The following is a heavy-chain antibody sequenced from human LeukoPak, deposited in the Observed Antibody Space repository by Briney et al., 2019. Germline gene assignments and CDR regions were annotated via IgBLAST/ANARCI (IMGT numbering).Heavy chain of an antibody. CDR2: ISYDGSNK. V-gene: IGHV3-30*03. Sequence: GGSLRLSCAASGFTFSSYGMHWVRQAPGKGLEWVAVISYDGSNKYYADSVKGRFTISRDNSKTTLYLQMNSLSAEDTAVYYCAMYLYRYDAFDIWGQGTMVTVSS. J-gene: IGHJ3*02. D-gene: IGHD2-2*01. CDR3: AMYLYRYDAFDI. CDR1: GFTFSSYG.